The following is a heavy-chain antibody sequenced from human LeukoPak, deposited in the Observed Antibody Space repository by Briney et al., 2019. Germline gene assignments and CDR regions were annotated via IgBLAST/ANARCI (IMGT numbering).Heavy chain of an antibody. Sequence: GGSLRLSCAASGFTFSGHSMSWVRQAPGKGLEWVSAISSGGDVTFYADSVKGRFIVSRDQSNNMLSLQMSSLRAEDTALYYCAKHRAPVPGSHPKNPTAYFEDWGQGTLVTSPQ. J-gene: IGHJ4*02. D-gene: IGHD6-19*01. V-gene: IGHV3-23*01. CDR1: GFTFSGHS. CDR3: AKHRAPVPGSHPKNPTAYFED. CDR2: ISSGGDVT.